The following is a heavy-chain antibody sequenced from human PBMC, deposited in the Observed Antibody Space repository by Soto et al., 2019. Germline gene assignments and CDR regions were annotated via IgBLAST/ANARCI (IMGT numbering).Heavy chain of an antibody. J-gene: IGHJ4*02. CDR3: STGTFEVVSSLGHY. CDR1: GFTFSSYT. CDR2: VSGSGSST. V-gene: IGHV3-23*01. D-gene: IGHD3-22*01. Sequence: PGGSLRLSCAASGFTFSSYTMNWVRQAPGKGLEWVSAVSGSGSSTYYADSVKGRFTISRDNSKNTLYLQLSSLKTEDTAVYYCSTGTFEVVSSLGHYWGQGTLVTVSS.